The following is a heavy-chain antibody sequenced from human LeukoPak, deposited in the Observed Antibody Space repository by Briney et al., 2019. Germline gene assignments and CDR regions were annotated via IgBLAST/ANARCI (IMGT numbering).Heavy chain of an antibody. CDR3: ARVGDIVGVTVYFDY. J-gene: IGHJ4*02. D-gene: IGHD1-26*01. CDR1: GGSFSSYY. V-gene: IGHV4-59*01. CDR2: IYYSGST. Sequence: SETLSLTCTVSGGSFSSYYWSWIRQPPGKGLEWIGYIYYSGSTNYNPSLKSRVTISVDTSKNQFSLKLSSVTAQDTTVYYCARVGDIVGVTVYFDYWGQGTLVTVSS.